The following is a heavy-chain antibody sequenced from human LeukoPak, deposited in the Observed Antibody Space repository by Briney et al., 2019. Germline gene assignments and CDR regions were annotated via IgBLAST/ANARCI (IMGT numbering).Heavy chain of an antibody. V-gene: IGHV4-59*08. CDR2: IYYSGST. CDR3: ARAEKGWELRVKGHYFDY. Sequence: PSETLSLTCTVSGGSISSYYWSWIRQPPGKGLEWIGYIYYSGSTNYNPSLKSRVTISVDTSKNQFSLKLSSVTAADTAVYYCARAEKGWELRVKGHYFDYWGQGTLVTVSS. D-gene: IGHD1-26*01. CDR1: GGSISSYY. J-gene: IGHJ4*02.